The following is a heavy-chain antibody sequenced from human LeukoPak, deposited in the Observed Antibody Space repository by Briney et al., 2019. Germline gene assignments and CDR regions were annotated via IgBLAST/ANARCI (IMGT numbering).Heavy chain of an antibody. V-gene: IGHV5-51*01. CDR2: IYPGDSDT. J-gene: IGHJ4*02. Sequence: GESLKICCKGSGYSFTSYWIGWVRQLPGKGLVWRGGIYPGDSDTRYSPSFQGQVTISADTSISTAYLQWSSVNASATAVYYFASLAGYSYSPFDYWGKGTLVTVSS. CDR1: GYSFTSYW. D-gene: IGHD5-18*01. CDR3: ASLAGYSYSPFDY.